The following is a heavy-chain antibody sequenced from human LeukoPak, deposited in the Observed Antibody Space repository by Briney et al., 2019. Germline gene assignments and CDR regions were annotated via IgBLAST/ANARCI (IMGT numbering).Heavy chain of an antibody. CDR1: GGSISSYY. J-gene: IGHJ4*02. CDR3: ARGGTIFGVVPYY. D-gene: IGHD3-3*01. CDR2: IYYSGST. Sequence: SETLSLTCTVSGGSISSYYWSWIRQPPGKGLEWLGYIYYSGSTNYNPSLKSRVTIPVDTSKNQFSLKLSSVTAADTAVYYCARGGTIFGVVPYYWGQGTLVTVSS. V-gene: IGHV4-59*01.